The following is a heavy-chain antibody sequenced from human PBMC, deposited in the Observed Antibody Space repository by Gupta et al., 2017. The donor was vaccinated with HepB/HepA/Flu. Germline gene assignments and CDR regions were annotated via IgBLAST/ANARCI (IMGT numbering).Heavy chain of an antibody. V-gene: IGHV1-69-2*01. J-gene: IGHJ4*02. CDR1: GYNFTDYY. D-gene: IGHD6-13*01. Sequence: EVQLVQSGAEVKQPGATVKITCKVSGYNFTDYYMHWVQQAPGNGREWKGLVNPEDGETIYAEKFQGRGTITADTSTDTAYMELSSLVSEDTAVYYWATDRPGIAAAFLDYWGQGTLVTVSS. CDR3: ATDRPGIAAAFLDY. CDR2: VNPEDGET.